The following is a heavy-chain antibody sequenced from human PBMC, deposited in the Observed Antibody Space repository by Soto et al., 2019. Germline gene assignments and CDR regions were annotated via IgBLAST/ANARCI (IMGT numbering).Heavy chain of an antibody. J-gene: IGHJ5*02. D-gene: IGHD1-26*01. CDR3: ARGSSAVGALPASFDP. CDR1: GGSISSGGYY. Sequence: QVQLQESGPGLVKPSQTLSLTCTVSGGSISSGGYYWSWIRQHPGKGLEWIGYIYYSGSTYYNPSLKRRVTISVDTSKNQFSLKLSSVTAADTAVYYCARGSSAVGALPASFDPWGQGTLVTVSS. CDR2: IYYSGST. V-gene: IGHV4-31*03.